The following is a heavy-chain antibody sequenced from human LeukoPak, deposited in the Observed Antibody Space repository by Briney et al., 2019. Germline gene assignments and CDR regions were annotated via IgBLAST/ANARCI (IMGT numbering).Heavy chain of an antibody. D-gene: IGHD3-16*01. CDR1: GATPSAHP. J-gene: IGHJ3*02. Sequence: PGGSLSSSCAAPGATPSAHPMDWVRQAPGKGRGWVGRTRDKARGYTTEYAASVKGRFTISRDDSQTSVFLQMNDLKTEDTAVYFCARDGGEGDNSAFDIWGQGTVVTVSS. V-gene: IGHV3-72*01. CDR2: TRDKARGYTT. CDR3: ARDGGEGDNSAFDI.